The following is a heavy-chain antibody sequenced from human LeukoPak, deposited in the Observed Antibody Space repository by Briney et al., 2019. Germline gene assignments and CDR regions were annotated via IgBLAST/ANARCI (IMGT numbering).Heavy chain of an antibody. Sequence: PSETLSLTCAVYGGSFSGYYWSWIRQPPGKGLEWIGEINHSGSTNYNPSLKSRVTISVDTSKNQFSLKLSSVTAADTAVYYCARGRPIPWGTPFDYWGLGTLVTVSS. CDR2: INHSGST. J-gene: IGHJ4*02. V-gene: IGHV4-34*01. D-gene: IGHD3-16*01. CDR1: GGSFSGYY. CDR3: ARGRPIPWGTPFDY.